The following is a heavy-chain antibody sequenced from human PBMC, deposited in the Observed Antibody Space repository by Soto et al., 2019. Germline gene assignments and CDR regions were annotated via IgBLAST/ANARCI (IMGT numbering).Heavy chain of an antibody. CDR2: INSDGSST. J-gene: IGHJ6*02. CDR3: ARDQGFGEFYGMDV. D-gene: IGHD3-10*01. CDR1: GFTFSSYW. V-gene: IGHV3-74*01. Sequence: GGSLRLSCAASGFTFSSYWMHWVRQAPGKGLVWVSRINSDGSSTSYADSVKGRFTISRDNAKNTLYLQMNSLRAEDTAVYYCARDQGFGEFYGMDVWGQGTTVTISS.